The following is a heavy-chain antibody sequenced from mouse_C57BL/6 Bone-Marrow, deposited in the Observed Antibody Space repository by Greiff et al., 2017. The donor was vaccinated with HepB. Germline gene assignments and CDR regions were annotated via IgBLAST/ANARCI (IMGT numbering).Heavy chain of an antibody. CDR2: ISDGGSYT. Sequence: EVMLVESGGGLVKPGGSLKLSCAASGFTFSSYAMSWVRQTPEKRLEWVATISDGGSYTYYPDNVKGRFTISRDNAKNNLYLQMSHLKSEDTAMYYCARTLYGKDYAMDYWGQGTSVTVSS. CDR1: GFTFSSYA. CDR3: ARTLYGKDYAMDY. J-gene: IGHJ4*01. D-gene: IGHD2-1*01. V-gene: IGHV5-4*03.